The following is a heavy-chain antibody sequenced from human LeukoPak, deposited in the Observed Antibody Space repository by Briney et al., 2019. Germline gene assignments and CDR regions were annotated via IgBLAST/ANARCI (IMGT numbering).Heavy chain of an antibody. CDR2: IYYSGST. CDR1: GGSISSYY. CDR3: ARHKSGTVYVFDI. D-gene: IGHD1-26*01. V-gene: IGHV4-59*08. Sequence: SETLSLTCTVSGGSISSYYWSWIRQPPGKGLEWIGYIYYSGSTNYNPSLKSRVTISVDTSKNQFSLKLRSVTAADTAVYYCARHKSGTVYVFDIWGQGTMVTVSS. J-gene: IGHJ3*02.